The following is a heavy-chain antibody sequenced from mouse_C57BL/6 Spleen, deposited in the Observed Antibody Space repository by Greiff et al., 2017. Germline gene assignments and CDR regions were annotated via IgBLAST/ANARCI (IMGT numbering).Heavy chain of an antibody. CDR1: GYTFTSYW. V-gene: IGHV1-72*01. CDR2: IDPNSGGT. CDR3: ARSYGSSYWYFDV. D-gene: IGHD1-1*01. Sequence: VQLQQSGAELVKPGASVKLSCKASGYTFTSYWMHWVKQRPGRGLEWIGRIDPNSGGTKYNEKFKSKATLTVDKASSTAYMQLSSLTSEDSAVYYCARSYGSSYWYFDVWGTGTTVTVSS. J-gene: IGHJ1*03.